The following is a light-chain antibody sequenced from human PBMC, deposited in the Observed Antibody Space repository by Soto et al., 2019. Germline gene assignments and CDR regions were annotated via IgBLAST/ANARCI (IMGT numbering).Light chain of an antibody. CDR2: DAS. CDR1: QSINNR. J-gene: IGKJ2*01. V-gene: IGKV1-5*01. Sequence: IQMTQSPSTLSASIGDRVTITCRASQSINNRLAWYQQMPGKAPNLLIYDASSLESGVPSRFRGSGSETEFTLTISSLQPDDFATYYCQQSYSTPPYTFGQGTKVDIK. CDR3: QQSYSTPPYT.